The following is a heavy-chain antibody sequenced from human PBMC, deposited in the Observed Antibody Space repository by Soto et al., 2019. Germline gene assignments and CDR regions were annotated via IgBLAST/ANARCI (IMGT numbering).Heavy chain of an antibody. CDR1: GFTFSSYA. CDR3: AKGDYCISTSCYVGQYYFDY. CDR2: ISGSGGST. V-gene: IGHV3-23*01. J-gene: IGHJ4*02. D-gene: IGHD2-2*01. Sequence: EVQLLESGGGLVQPGGSLRLSCAASGFTFSSYAMSWVRQAPGKGLEWVSAISGSGGSTYYADSVKGRFTISRDNSXITXYXQMNSLRAEDTAVYYCAKGDYCISTSCYVGQYYFDYWGQGTLVTVSS.